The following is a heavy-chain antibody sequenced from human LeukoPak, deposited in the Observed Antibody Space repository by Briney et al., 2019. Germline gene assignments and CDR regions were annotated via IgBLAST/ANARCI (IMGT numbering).Heavy chain of an antibody. CDR2: IYTSGST. D-gene: IGHD3-3*01. CDR3: ARERALGGFFRPEWLGYYYYYYMDV. CDR1: GGSISSYY. J-gene: IGHJ6*03. Sequence: PSETLSLTCTVSGGSISSYYWSWIRQPAGKGLEWIGRIYTSGSTNYNPSLKSRVTMSVDTSKNQFSLKLSSVTAADTAVYYCARERALGGFFRPEWLGYYYYYYMDVWGKGTTVTVSS. V-gene: IGHV4-4*07.